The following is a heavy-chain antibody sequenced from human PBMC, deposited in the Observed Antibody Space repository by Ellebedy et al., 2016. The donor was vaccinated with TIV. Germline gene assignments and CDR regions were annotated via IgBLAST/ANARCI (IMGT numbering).Heavy chain of an antibody. Sequence: GESLKISCAASGFTFSSHWMNWVRQAPGKGLEWVSYITNTGSHTYYADSVKGRFTVARDSAQNSVYLQMNSLRAEDTAVYYCARAREPGYFAYYYYGMDVWGQGTTVTVSS. CDR1: GFTFSSHW. CDR2: ITNTGSHT. J-gene: IGHJ6*02. V-gene: IGHV3-21*05. D-gene: IGHD3-9*01. CDR3: ARAREPGYFAYYYYGMDV.